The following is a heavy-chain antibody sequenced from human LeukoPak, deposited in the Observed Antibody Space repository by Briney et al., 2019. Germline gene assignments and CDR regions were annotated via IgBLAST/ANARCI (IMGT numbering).Heavy chain of an antibody. D-gene: IGHD2-15*01. J-gene: IGHJ6*02. Sequence: ASVKVSCKASGYTFTSYYMHWVRQAPGQGLEWMGIINPSGGSTSYAQKFQGRVTMTRDTSMSTVYMELSSLRSEDTAVYYCASPISGGRGYYYYGMDVWGQGTTVTVSS. V-gene: IGHV1-46*01. CDR2: INPSGGST. CDR3: ASPISGGRGYYYYGMDV. CDR1: GYTFTSYY.